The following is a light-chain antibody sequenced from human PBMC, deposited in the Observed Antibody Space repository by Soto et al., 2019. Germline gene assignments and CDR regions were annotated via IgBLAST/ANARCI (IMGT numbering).Light chain of an antibody. Sequence: EIVLTQSPGTLSLSPGERATLSCRASQSVSSSFLAWYQQKPSQAPRLLIYGASSRATGIPDRFSGSGSGTDFTLTISRLEPEDFAVYYCHQYGSSPYTFGQGTKLGIK. J-gene: IGKJ2*01. CDR3: HQYGSSPYT. CDR2: GAS. CDR1: QSVSSSF. V-gene: IGKV3-20*01.